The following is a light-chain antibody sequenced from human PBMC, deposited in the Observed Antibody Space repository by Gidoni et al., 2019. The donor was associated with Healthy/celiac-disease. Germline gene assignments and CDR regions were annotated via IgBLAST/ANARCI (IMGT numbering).Light chain of an antibody. CDR2: AAS. V-gene: IGKV1-39*01. CDR1: QSISSY. Sequence: DIQMTQSPSSLSASVGDRVTITCRASQSISSYLNWYQQKPGKAPKLLIYAASSLQSGVPSRFSGSGSGTDFTLTISSLQPDDFATYYCQQSNSTPTTFGEGTKLEIK. J-gene: IGKJ4*01. CDR3: QQSNSTPTT.